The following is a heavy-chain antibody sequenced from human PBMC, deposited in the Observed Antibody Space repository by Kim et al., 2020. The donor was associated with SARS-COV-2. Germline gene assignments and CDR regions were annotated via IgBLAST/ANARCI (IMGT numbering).Heavy chain of an antibody. V-gene: IGHV3-30*07. Sequence: ADSVKGPFTILRDNSKNTPYLQMNSLRAEDTAVYYCAWIEAAGTDFDCWGQGTLVSVSS. D-gene: IGHD6-13*01. CDR3: AWIEAAGTDFDC. J-gene: IGHJ4*02.